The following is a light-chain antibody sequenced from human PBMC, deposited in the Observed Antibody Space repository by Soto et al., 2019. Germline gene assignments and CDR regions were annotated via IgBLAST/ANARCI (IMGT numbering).Light chain of an antibody. V-gene: IGLV2-14*01. Sequence: QSALTQPASVSGSPGQSITISCTGTSSDVGGYNYVSWHQQYPGKAPKLMIYEVSNRPSGVSNRFSGSKSGNTASLTISGLQAEDEADYYCCSYTNTNSRVFGGGTKVTVL. CDR2: EVS. CDR1: SSDVGGYNY. CDR3: CSYTNTNSRV. J-gene: IGLJ3*02.